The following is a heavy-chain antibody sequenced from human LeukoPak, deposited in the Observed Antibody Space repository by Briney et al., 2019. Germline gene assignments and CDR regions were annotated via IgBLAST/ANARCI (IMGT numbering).Heavy chain of an antibody. J-gene: IGHJ4*02. CDR1: EFTFSSYN. Sequence: GGSLRLSCAASEFTFSSYNMNWVRQAAGKGLGWVSSVSSSSSYIYDADSVKGRSTISRDNAKNSLYLQMNSLRAEDTAVYYCARDRDMTIFGVVATLGYWGQGILVTVSS. CDR3: ARDRDMTIFGVVATLGY. D-gene: IGHD3-3*01. CDR2: VSSSSSYI. V-gene: IGHV3-21*01.